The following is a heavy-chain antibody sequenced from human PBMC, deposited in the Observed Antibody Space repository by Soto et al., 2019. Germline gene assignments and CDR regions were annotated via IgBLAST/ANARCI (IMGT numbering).Heavy chain of an antibody. V-gene: IGHV1-69*13. CDR3: ARPSSSSGYYLWYFDY. CDR1: VDTFRSYA. D-gene: IGHD3-22*01. Sequence: SVKVSCKASVDTFRSYAISWVRQAPGQGLEWMGGIIPMFGTANYAQNFQGRVTIIADESTSTAYMELSSLRSEDTAVYYCARPSSSSGYYLWYFDYWGQGTQVTVSS. CDR2: IIPMFGTA. J-gene: IGHJ4*02.